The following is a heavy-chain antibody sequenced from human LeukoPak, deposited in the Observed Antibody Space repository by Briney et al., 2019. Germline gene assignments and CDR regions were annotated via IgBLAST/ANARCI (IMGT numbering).Heavy chain of an antibody. Sequence: LSGGSLRLSCAASGFTFSSYAMSWVRQAPGKGLEWVSAISGSGGSTYYADSVKGRFTISRDNSKNTLYLQMNSLRAEDTAVYYCAKDSYSNDSPFDYWGQGTLVTVSS. V-gene: IGHV3-23*01. D-gene: IGHD4-11*01. CDR3: AKDSYSNDSPFDY. J-gene: IGHJ4*02. CDR2: ISGSGGST. CDR1: GFTFSSYA.